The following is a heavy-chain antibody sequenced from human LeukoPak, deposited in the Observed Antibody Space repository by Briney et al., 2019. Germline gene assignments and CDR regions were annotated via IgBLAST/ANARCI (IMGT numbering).Heavy chain of an antibody. D-gene: IGHD5-12*01. CDR2: IYYTGST. Sequence: SETLSLTCTVSGASISSYYWSWIRQPPGKGLEWIGYIYYTGSTNYNPSLKSRLTISVDTSKKQFSLRLYSVTAADTAVYYCARGNPTYEGDAFDIWGQGTMVTVSS. J-gene: IGHJ3*02. CDR3: ARGNPTYEGDAFDI. V-gene: IGHV4-59*08. CDR1: GASISSYY.